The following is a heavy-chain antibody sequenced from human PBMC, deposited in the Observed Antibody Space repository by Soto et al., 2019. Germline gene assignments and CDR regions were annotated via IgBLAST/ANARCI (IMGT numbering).Heavy chain of an antibody. CDR1: GYTFTSYG. CDR3: ARVHSHIWYYGSGSQNWFDP. Sequence: GASVKVSCKSSGYTFTSYGISWVRQAPGQGLEWMGWISAYNGNTNYAQKFQGRVTITRDTSASTAYMELSSLRSEDTAVYYCARVHSHIWYYGSGSQNWFDPWGQGTLVTVSS. D-gene: IGHD3-10*01. J-gene: IGHJ5*02. CDR2: ISAYNGNT. V-gene: IGHV1-18*01.